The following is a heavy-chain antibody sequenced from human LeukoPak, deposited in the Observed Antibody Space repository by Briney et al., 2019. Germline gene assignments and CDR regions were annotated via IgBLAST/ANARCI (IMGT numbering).Heavy chain of an antibody. CDR1: GFDFSDYY. J-gene: IGHJ2*01. V-gene: IGHV3-11*04. D-gene: IGHD3-9*01. Sequence: PGGSLRLSCAASGFDFSDYYMSWIRQAPGKGLEWISNIKTTGLTTYYADSVKGRFTISRDNAKNSLYLQMNSLRAEDTAVYYCARDFAGWGYFDLWGRGTQVTVSS. CDR3: ARDFAGWGYFDL. CDR2: IKTTGLTT.